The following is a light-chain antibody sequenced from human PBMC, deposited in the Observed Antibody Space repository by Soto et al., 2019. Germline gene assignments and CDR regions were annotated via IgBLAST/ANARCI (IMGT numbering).Light chain of an antibody. Sequence: VMTQSPATLSVSPGERATLSCGASQSFTSNYLAWYQQKPGQAPRLLIYGASTRATGIPDRFSGSGSGTDFTLTISRLEPEDFAVYYCHQYGSSPRTFGQGTKVDIK. CDR3: HQYGSSPRT. CDR1: QSFTSNY. J-gene: IGKJ1*01. CDR2: GAS. V-gene: IGKV3-20*01.